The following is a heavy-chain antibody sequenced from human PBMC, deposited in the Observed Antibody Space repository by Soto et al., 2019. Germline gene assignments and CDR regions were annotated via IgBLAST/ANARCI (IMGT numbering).Heavy chain of an antibody. Sequence: PSWSLRHTGAVGDSFNICCCRIRIRQPPGKGLEWIGSIYYSGNTHYNPSLKSRVTISVDTSLNQFSLDLDSVTAVDSSVYYCVGGGCVRAFDYWGRLTRVTVSS. CDR2: IYYSGNT. D-gene: IGHD2-15*01. CDR1: DSFNICCC. J-gene: IGHJ4*02. V-gene: IGHV4-59*01. CDR3: VGGGCVRAFDY.